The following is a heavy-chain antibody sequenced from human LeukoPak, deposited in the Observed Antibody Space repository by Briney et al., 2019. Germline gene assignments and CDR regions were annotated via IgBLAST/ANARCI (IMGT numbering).Heavy chain of an antibody. Sequence: GGSLRLSCAASGFTFSSYAMGWVRQAPGKGLEWVSAISGSGGSTYYADSVKGRFTISRDNSKNTLYLQMNSLRAEDTAVYYCAKDRTELLEWLFFDYWGQGTLVTVSS. J-gene: IGHJ4*02. CDR1: GFTFSSYA. V-gene: IGHV3-23*01. CDR3: AKDRTELLEWLFFDY. CDR2: ISGSGGST. D-gene: IGHD3-3*01.